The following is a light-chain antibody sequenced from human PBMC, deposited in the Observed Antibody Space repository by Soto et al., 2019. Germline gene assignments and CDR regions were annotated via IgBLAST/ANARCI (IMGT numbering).Light chain of an antibody. J-gene: IGLJ1*01. V-gene: IGLV2-23*02. CDR3: CSYAGSSTFYV. CDR2: EVS. Sequence: QSALTQPASVSGSPGQSITISCTGTSSDVGSYNLISWYQQYPDKAPKLMIYEVSKRPSGVSNRFSGSKSGNTASLTISGLQAEDEADYYCCSYAGSSTFYVFGSATKVTVL. CDR1: SSDVGSYNL.